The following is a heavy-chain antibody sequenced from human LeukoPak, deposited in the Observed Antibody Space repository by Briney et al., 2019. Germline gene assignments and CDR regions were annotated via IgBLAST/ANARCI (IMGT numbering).Heavy chain of an antibody. V-gene: IGHV4-4*09. J-gene: IGHJ4*02. CDR2: IYTSGST. CDR3: AKLFRALGSRTTSDY. Sequence: SETLSLTCTVSGGSISSYYWSWIRQPPGKGLEWIGYIYTSGSTNYNPSLKSRVTISVDTSKNQFSPKLSSVTAADTAVYYCAKLFRALGSRTTSDYWGQGTLVTASS. CDR1: GGSISSYY. D-gene: IGHD2/OR15-2a*01.